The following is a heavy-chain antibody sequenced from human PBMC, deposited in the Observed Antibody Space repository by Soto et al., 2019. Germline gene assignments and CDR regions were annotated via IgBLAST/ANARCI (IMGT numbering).Heavy chain of an antibody. J-gene: IGHJ5*02. Sequence: SETLCLACTVSGGSISSYYWSWSRQPPGKGLEWIGYIYYSGSTNYNPSLKSRVTISVDTSKNQFSLKLSSVTAADTAVYYCARHSWFDPWGQGTLVTVSS. CDR3: ARHSWFDP. CDR1: GGSISSYY. CDR2: IYYSGST. V-gene: IGHV4-59*08.